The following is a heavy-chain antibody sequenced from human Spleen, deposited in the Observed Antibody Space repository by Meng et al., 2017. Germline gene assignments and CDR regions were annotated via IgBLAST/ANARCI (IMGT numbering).Heavy chain of an antibody. J-gene: IGHJ5*02. Sequence: QVQLVQSGAEVKKPGASVKGSCKTSGYMFSTYTITWVRQAPGQGLEWIGRISGFKGNTNYAQKFQDRVTMTTDTSTTTAYMELMSLTSDDTAVYYCARGGPLSWLDPWGQGTLVTVSS. CDR1: GYMFSTYT. V-gene: IGHV1-18*01. CDR3: ARGGPLSWLDP. CDR2: ISGFKGNT. D-gene: IGHD3-16*01.